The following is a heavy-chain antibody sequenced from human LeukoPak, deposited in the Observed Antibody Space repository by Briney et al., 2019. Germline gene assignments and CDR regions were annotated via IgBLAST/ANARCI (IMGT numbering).Heavy chain of an antibody. CDR1: GYTFTSYG. J-gene: IGHJ4*02. Sequence: ASVKVSCKASGYTFTSYGISWVRQAPGQGLEWMGWISAYNGNTNYAQKLQGRVTMTTDTSTRTAYMELSSLRSEDTALYYCAGRVRDSSGYYGLDYRGQGTLVTVSS. CDR2: ISAYNGNT. V-gene: IGHV1-18*01. CDR3: AGRVRDSSGYYGLDY. D-gene: IGHD3-22*01.